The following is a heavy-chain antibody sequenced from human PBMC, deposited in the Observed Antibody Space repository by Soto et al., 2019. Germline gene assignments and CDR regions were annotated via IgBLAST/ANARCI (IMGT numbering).Heavy chain of an antibody. J-gene: IGHJ4*02. Sequence: SETLSLTCTVSGGSISSFYWSWIRQPPGKGLEWIGYIYYSGSTDDNPSLKSRVTMSVDTSKNQFSLKLSSVTAADTAVYYCASAHSSGYYPRIFDYWGQGTLVTVSS. D-gene: IGHD3-22*01. CDR1: GGSISSFY. CDR2: IYYSGST. V-gene: IGHV4-59*08. CDR3: ASAHSSGYYPRIFDY.